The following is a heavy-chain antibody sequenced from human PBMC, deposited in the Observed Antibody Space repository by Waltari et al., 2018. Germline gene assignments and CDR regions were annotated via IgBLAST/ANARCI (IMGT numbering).Heavy chain of an antibody. CDR1: GFTLRSYN. D-gene: IGHD6-13*01. V-gene: IGHV3-48*01. Sequence: EVQLVESGGGLVQPGRSLRLSCAVSGFTLRSYNMNWVRQAPGKGLEWVSYISSGSDTIYYADSVKGRFTISRDNAQNSLYLEMNSLRGEDTAVYYCARVGPYSTSYYFDTWGQGTLVTVSS. CDR3: ARVGPYSTSYYFDT. CDR2: ISSGSDTI. J-gene: IGHJ4*01.